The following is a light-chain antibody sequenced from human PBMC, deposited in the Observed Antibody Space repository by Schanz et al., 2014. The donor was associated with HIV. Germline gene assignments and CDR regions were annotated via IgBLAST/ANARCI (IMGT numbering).Light chain of an antibody. Sequence: EIVLTQSPATLSLSPGERATLSCRASQSVSSSYLAWYQHKPGQAPRLLIYGASTRATGIPDRFSGSGSGTDFSLTISRLEPEDFAVYYCQQYGSFFSFGGGTKVEIK. J-gene: IGKJ4*01. CDR3: QQYGSFFS. V-gene: IGKV3-20*01. CDR2: GAS. CDR1: QSVSSSY.